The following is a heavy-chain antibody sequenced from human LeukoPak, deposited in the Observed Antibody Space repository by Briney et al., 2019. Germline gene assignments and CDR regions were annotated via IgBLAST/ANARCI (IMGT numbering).Heavy chain of an antibody. J-gene: IGHJ4*02. Sequence: GGSLRLSCAVSGFTFSNYWMNWVRQAPGKGLEWVAKIKQDGSEKYYVDSVKGRFTISRDNTKNSLYLQMNSLRAEDTAVYYCASKQWLVSDFDYWGQGTLVTVSS. CDR3: ASKQWLVSDFDY. V-gene: IGHV3-7*01. CDR2: IKQDGSEK. D-gene: IGHD6-19*01. CDR1: GFTFSNYW.